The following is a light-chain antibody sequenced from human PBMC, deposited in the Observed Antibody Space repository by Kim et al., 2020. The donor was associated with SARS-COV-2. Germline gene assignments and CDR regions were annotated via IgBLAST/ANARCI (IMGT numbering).Light chain of an antibody. V-gene: IGLV2-14*03. CDR2: DVT. J-gene: IGLJ2*01. Sequence: PGQSITISFTGTSSDVGAYNYVSWYQQHPGKAPKLMIYDVTNRPSGVSDRFSGSKSGNTASLTISGLQAEDEDDYYCSSYASGGILFGGGTQLTVL. CDR3: SSYASGGIL. CDR1: SSDVGAYNY.